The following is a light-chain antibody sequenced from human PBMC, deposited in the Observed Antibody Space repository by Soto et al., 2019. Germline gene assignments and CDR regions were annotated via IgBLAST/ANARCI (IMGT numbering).Light chain of an antibody. Sequence: TQITQFTSSLSASVGDRVTITCRASQAIRGDLAWFQQKPGKAPKLLIYAASSLQSEVPSRFSGSGSASEYTLTISSLQPEDFATYFCLQDFNYPWKFGQGTKVDSK. V-gene: IGKV1-6*01. CDR2: AAS. J-gene: IGKJ1*01. CDR3: LQDFNYPWK. CDR1: QAIRGD.